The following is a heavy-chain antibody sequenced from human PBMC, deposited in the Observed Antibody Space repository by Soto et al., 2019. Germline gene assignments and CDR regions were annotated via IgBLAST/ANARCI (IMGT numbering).Heavy chain of an antibody. J-gene: IGHJ4*02. CDR1: GFSLSTTGVN. V-gene: IGHV2-5*02. Sequence: QITLKESGPPLVKPTQTLTLTCTFSGFSLSTTGVNVGWIRQPPGKALEWLALLYWDNDARYSPSLRSRLTISKDTSKNQVVLTMPNMDPVDTGTYFCVYRPTGTVYFDYWGQGILVTVSS. D-gene: IGHD2-8*02. CDR2: LYWDNDA. CDR3: VYRPTGTVYFDY.